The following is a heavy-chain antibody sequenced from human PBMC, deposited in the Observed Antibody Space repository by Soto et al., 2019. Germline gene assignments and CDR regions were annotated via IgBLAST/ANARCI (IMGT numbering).Heavy chain of an antibody. V-gene: IGHV3-64D*06. CDR1: GFTFSSYA. Sequence: EVSLRLSCSASGFTFSSYAMHWVRQAPGKGLEYVSGVRGNGDPPFYADSVKGRFTISRDNSKNTLYLQMSSLSADDTAVYYCVKSRGGNNFDFFDWGQGALVTVSS. D-gene: IGHD5-12*01. J-gene: IGHJ4*02. CDR3: VKSRGGNNFDFFD. CDR2: VRGNGDPP.